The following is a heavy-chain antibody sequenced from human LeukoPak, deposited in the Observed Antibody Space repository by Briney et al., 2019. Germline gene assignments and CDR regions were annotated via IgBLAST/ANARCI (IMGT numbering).Heavy chain of an antibody. Sequence: PGGSLRPSCAASGFTFNTYWMSWVRQAPGKGLEWVANIKEDGSEKYYVDSVKGRFTISRDNAQNSLHLQMNGLRAEDTAVYYCARLPLTARLHFGYWGQGTLVTVSS. CDR2: IKEDGSEK. CDR3: ARLPLTARLHFGY. D-gene: IGHD5-12*01. CDR1: GFTFNTYW. J-gene: IGHJ4*02. V-gene: IGHV3-7*05.